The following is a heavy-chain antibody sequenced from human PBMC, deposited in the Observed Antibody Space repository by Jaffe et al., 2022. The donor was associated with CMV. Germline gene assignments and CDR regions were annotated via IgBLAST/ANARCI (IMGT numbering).Heavy chain of an antibody. D-gene: IGHD4-17*01. CDR1: GFTFSNYG. V-gene: IGHV3-33*08. Sequence: QVQLVESGGGVVQPGRSLRLSCAASGFTFSNYGMHWVRQAPGKGLEWVALIWYDGSDKNYADSVKGRFTISRDNSKNTLYLQMHSLRAEDTAVYYCARDLNVATVIPEGGDYWGQGTLVTVSS. CDR2: IWYDGSDK. J-gene: IGHJ4*02. CDR3: ARDLNVATVIPEGGDY.